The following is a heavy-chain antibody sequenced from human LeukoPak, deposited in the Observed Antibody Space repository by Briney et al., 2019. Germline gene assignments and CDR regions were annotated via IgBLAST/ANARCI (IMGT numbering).Heavy chain of an antibody. CDR1: GGSLSSYY. J-gene: IGHJ5*02. CDR2: IYYSGST. CDR3: ASTYSSSWYWFDP. V-gene: IGHV4-59*01. Sequence: SETLSLTCTVSGGSLSSYYWSWIRQPPGKGLEWIGDIYYSGSTNYNPALKSRVTISVDTSKSQFSPKLSSVTAADTAVYYCASTYSSSWYWFDPWGQGTLVTVSS. D-gene: IGHD6-13*01.